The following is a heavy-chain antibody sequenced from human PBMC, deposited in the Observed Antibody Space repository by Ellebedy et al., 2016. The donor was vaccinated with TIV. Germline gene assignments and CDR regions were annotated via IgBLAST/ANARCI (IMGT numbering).Heavy chain of an antibody. J-gene: IGHJ3*01. CDR2: MNARSGGT. V-gene: IGHV1-2*06. CDR3: GREDGSKGIDF. Sequence: AASVKVSCKASGFTFTDYHIHWVRQAPGQGLQWVGRMNARSGGTAYAQKFQGRVTMTRDTSIRTGYMERSGLRSDDTAVYYCGREDGSKGIDFWGQGTVVTVSS. CDR1: GFTFTDYH.